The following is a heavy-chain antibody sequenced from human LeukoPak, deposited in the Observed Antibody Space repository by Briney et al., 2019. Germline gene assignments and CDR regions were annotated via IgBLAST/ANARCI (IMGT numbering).Heavy chain of an antibody. V-gene: IGHV1-18*01. D-gene: IGHD3-10*01. Sequence: ASVKVSCKASGYTFTSYGLSWVRQAPGQGLEWMGWISGYQGNRNYAQKFQGRVTMTTDTSTSTGYMELRSLRSDDTAVYYCARDRRVRGAVDYYLGMDVWGQGTTVTVSS. J-gene: IGHJ6*02. CDR2: ISGYQGNR. CDR3: ARDRRVRGAVDYYLGMDV. CDR1: GYTFTSYG.